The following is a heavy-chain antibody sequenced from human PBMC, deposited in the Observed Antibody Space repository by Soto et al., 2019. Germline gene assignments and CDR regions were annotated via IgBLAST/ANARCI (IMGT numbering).Heavy chain of an antibody. CDR3: AKSASPYYDFWSGYYPVYYFDY. J-gene: IGHJ4*02. CDR2: ISGSGGST. CDR1: GFTFSSYA. V-gene: IGHV3-23*01. Sequence: GGSLRLSCAASGFTFSSYAMSWVRQAPGKGLEWVSAISGSGGSTYYADSVKGRFTISRDNSKNTLYLQMNSLRAEDTAVYYCAKSASPYYDFWSGYYPVYYFDYWGQGT. D-gene: IGHD3-3*01.